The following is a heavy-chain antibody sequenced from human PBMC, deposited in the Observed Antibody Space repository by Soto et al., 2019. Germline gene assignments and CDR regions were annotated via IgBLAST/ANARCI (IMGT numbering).Heavy chain of an antibody. V-gene: IGHV3-30*03. Sequence: GGSLRLSXAASGFTFDNYAMHWVRQGPGGGLEWVAAVADNGNNKNYADSVKGRYTISRDNSNMTMFLQLTSLKEDDTGVYYCARGTIRLGIRLSDFDHWGRGTPVTVSS. J-gene: IGHJ4*02. D-gene: IGHD1-26*01. CDR3: ARGTIRLGIRLSDFDH. CDR1: GFTFDNYA. CDR2: VADNGNNK.